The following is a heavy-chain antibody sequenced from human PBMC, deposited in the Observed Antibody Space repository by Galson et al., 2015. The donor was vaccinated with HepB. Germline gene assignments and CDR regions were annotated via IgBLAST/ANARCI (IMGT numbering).Heavy chain of an antibody. V-gene: IGHV3-73*01. J-gene: IGHJ5*02. CDR3: TRLLTGGFGIDWFDP. Sequence: SLRLSCAASGFTFSGSAMHWVRQASGKGLEWVGRIRSKAKSYETTYAASVKGRLTISRDDAKTTAYLQMNSLKTEDTAVYYCTRLLTGGFGIDWFDPWGQGTLVTVSS. CDR1: GFTFSGSA. D-gene: IGHD3-10*01. CDR2: IRSKAKSYET.